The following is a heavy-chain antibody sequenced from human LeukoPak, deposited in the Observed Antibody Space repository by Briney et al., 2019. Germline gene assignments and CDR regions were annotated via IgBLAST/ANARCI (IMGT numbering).Heavy chain of an antibody. V-gene: IGHV4-39*01. D-gene: IGHD1-26*01. Sequence: SETLSLTCTVSGGSISSSSYYWGWIRQPPGKGLEWIGSIYYSGSTYYNPSLKSRVTISVDTSKNQFSLKLSSVTAADTAVYYCAKSLSYYGGFDCWGQGTLVTVSS. J-gene: IGHJ4*02. CDR2: IYYSGST. CDR1: GGSISSSSYY. CDR3: AKSLSYYGGFDC.